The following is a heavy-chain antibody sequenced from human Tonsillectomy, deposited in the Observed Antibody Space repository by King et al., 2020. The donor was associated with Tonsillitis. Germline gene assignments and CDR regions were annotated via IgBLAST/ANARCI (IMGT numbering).Heavy chain of an antibody. J-gene: IGHJ6*02. V-gene: IGHV4-59*08. CDR2: IYYRGST. CDR3: ARKKRNYYGLDV. Sequence: QLQESGPGLVKPSETLSLTCTVSGGSMSSYYWSWIRQPPGKGLEWIGYIYYRGSTNYNPSLKNRVTISVDTSKNQFSLKLSSVTAADTAVYYCARKKRNYYGLDVWGQGTTVTVSS. CDR1: GGSMSSYY.